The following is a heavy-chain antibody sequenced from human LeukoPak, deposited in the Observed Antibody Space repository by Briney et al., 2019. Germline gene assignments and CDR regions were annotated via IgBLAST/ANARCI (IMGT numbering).Heavy chain of an antibody. Sequence: PGGSLRLSCAASGFSFEDYTMQWVRQAPGKGLEWVSAISGSGGSTYYADSVKGRFTISRDNSKNTLYLQMNSLRAEDTAVYYCAKLSYSSSWYGVVSTFDYWGQGTLVTVSS. CDR3: AKLSYSSSWYGVVSTFDY. D-gene: IGHD6-13*01. J-gene: IGHJ4*02. CDR1: GFSFEDYT. V-gene: IGHV3-23*01. CDR2: ISGSGGST.